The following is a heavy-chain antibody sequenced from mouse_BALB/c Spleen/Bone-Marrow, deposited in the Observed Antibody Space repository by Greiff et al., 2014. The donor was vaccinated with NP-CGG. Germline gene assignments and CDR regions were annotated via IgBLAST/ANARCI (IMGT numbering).Heavy chain of an antibody. D-gene: IGHD1-1*01. CDR2: IWAGGST. CDR1: GFSLNSYG. Sequence: QVQLKGSGPGLGAPSQSLSITCTVSGFSLNSYGVHWGRQPPGKGLEWLGVIWAGGSTNYNSALMSRLSISKDNSKSQVFLKMNSLQTDDTAMYCCAREGDYYGSSDYWGQGTTLTVSS. J-gene: IGHJ2*01. V-gene: IGHV2-9*02. CDR3: AREGDYYGSSDY.